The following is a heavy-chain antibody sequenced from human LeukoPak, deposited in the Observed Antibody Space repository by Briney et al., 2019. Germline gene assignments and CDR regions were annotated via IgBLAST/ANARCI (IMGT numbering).Heavy chain of an antibody. CDR2: ISSSGSTI. V-gene: IGHV3-48*03. D-gene: IGHD3-16*02. CDR3: ARTDRGDYVWGSYRRQNDFDY. Sequence: GGSLRLSCAASGFTFSSYEMNWVRQAPGKGLEWVSYISSSGSTIYYADSVKGRFTISRDNAKNSLYLQMNSLRAEDTAVYYCARTDRGDYVWGSYRRQNDFDYWGQGTLVTVSS. CDR1: GFTFSSYE. J-gene: IGHJ4*02.